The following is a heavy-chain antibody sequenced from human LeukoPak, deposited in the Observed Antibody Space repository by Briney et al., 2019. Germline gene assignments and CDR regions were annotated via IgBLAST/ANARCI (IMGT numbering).Heavy chain of an antibody. CDR2: ISSSGSTI. J-gene: IGHJ4*02. CDR3: SLGADYDYVWGSYRGHYFDY. CDR1: GFTFSDYY. D-gene: IGHD3-16*02. V-gene: IGHV3-11*01. Sequence: GGSLRLSCAASGFTFSDYYMSWIRQAPGKGLEWVSYISSSGSTIYYADSVKGRFTISRDNAKNSLYLQMNSLRAEDTAVYYCSLGADYDYVWGSYRGHYFDYWGQGTLVTVSS.